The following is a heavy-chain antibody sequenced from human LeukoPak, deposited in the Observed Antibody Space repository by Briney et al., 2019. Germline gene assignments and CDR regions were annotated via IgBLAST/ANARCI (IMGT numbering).Heavy chain of an antibody. CDR2: IYYSGST. D-gene: IGHD5-24*01. J-gene: IGHJ4*02. Sequence: SETLSPTCSVSGGSIRSYYWSWIRQPPGKGLEWIGSIYYSGSTNYNPSLKSRVTISVDTSKDQFSLKLSSVTAADTAVYYCARGHGYLDYWGQGTLVTVSS. CDR1: GGSIRSYY. CDR3: ARGHGYLDY. V-gene: IGHV4-59*01.